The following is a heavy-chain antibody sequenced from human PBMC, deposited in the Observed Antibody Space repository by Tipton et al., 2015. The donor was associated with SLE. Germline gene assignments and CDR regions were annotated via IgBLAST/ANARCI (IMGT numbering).Heavy chain of an antibody. CDR1: GFSFSSYT. J-gene: IGHJ3*02. CDR3: ARDGHDSGSFGAFDI. D-gene: IGHD3-10*01. CDR2: ISYDGSNK. Sequence: RSLRLSCAASGFSFSSYTLTWVRQAPGKGLEWVAVISYDGSNKYYADSVKGRFTISRDNSKNTLYLQMNSLRAEDTAVYYCARDGHDSGSFGAFDIWGQGTMVTVSS. V-gene: IGHV3-30-3*01.